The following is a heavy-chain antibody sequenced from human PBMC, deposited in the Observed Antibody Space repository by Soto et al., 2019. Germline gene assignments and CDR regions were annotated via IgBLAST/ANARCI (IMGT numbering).Heavy chain of an antibody. CDR3: ARVWNYYYYGMDV. J-gene: IGHJ6*02. CDR2: ISSSGSTI. D-gene: IGHD3-10*01. CDR1: GFTFSSYE. V-gene: IGHV3-48*03. Sequence: GGSLRLSCAASGFTFSSYEMNWVRQAPGKGLEWVSYISSSGSTIYYADSVKGRFTISRDNAKNSLYLQMNSLRAEDTAVYYCARVWNYYYYGMDVWGQGTTVTVSS.